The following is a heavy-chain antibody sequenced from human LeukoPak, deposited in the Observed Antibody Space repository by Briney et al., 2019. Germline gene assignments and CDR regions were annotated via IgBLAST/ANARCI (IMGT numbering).Heavy chain of an antibody. V-gene: IGHV4-61*02. CDR1: GGSISRSRDY. CDR2: TYTSGST. Sequence: SETLSLTCTVSGGSISRSRDYWGWIRQPAGKGLEWIGRTYTSGSTNYNPSLKSRVTMSVDMSKNQFSLKLSSMIAADTAVYYCARVSSSWYQDWYFDLWGRGTLVTVPS. CDR3: ARVSSSWYQDWYFDL. J-gene: IGHJ2*01. D-gene: IGHD6-13*01.